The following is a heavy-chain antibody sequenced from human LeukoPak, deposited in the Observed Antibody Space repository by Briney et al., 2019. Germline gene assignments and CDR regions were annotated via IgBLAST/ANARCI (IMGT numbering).Heavy chain of an antibody. D-gene: IGHD4-23*01. V-gene: IGHV4-34*01. Sequence: SETLSLTCAVYGGSFSGYYWSWIRQPPGEGLEWIGEINHSGSTNYNPSLKSRVTISVDTSKNQFSLKLSSVTAADTAVYYCAINYGGKLSYFDYWGQGTLVTVSS. J-gene: IGHJ4*02. CDR3: AINYGGKLSYFDY. CDR1: GGSFSGYY. CDR2: INHSGST.